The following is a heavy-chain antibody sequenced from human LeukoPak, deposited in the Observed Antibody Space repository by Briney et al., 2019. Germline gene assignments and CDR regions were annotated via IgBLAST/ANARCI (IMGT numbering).Heavy chain of an antibody. CDR3: ARDAVDTTEW. J-gene: IGHJ4*02. V-gene: IGHV1-2*02. Sequence: ASVKVSCKASGGTFSSNGISWVRQAPGQGLEWMGWINPNSGGTNYAQKFQGRVTMTRDTSISTAYMELSRLRSDDTAVYYCARDAVDTTEWWGQGTLVTVSS. CDR2: INPNSGGT. D-gene: IGHD5-18*01. CDR1: GGTFSSNG.